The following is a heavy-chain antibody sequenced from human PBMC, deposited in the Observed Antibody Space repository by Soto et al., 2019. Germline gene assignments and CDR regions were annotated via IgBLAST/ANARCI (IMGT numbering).Heavy chain of an antibody. CDR1: GGSISSGGYS. Sequence: PSETLSLTCAVSGGSISSGGYSWSWIRQPPGKGLEWIGYINHSGSTNYNPSLKSRVTISVDTSKNQFSLKLSSVTAADTAVYYCARGARGQQLVPNWFDPWGQGTLVTAPQ. V-gene: IGHV4-30-2*01. D-gene: IGHD6-13*01. CDR3: ARGARGQQLVPNWFDP. J-gene: IGHJ5*02. CDR2: INHSGST.